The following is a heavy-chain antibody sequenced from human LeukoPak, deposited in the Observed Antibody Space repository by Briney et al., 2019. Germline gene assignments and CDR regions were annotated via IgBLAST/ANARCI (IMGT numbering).Heavy chain of an antibody. CDR2: IKHSGST. Sequence: SETLSLTCAVYGGSFSGYYWTWIRQPPGKGLEWIGEIKHSGSTNYNPSLKSRVTISVDTSKNQFSLKVSSVTAADTAVYYCARGPSFRRALDYWGQGTLVTVSS. CDR1: GGSFSGYY. V-gene: IGHV4-34*01. CDR3: ARGPSFRRALDY. D-gene: IGHD2/OR15-2a*01. J-gene: IGHJ4*02.